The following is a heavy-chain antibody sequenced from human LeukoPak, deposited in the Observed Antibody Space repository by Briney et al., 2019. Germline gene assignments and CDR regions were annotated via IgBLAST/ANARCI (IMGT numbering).Heavy chain of an antibody. J-gene: IGHJ6*02. V-gene: IGHV1-2*02. Sequence: GASVKVSCKASGYTFTGYYMHWVRQAPGQGLEWIVWINPNSGGTNYAQKFQGRVTMTRDTSISTAYMELSRLRSDDTAVYYCASPFMYSGYPSKYYYYYGMDVWGQGTTVTVSS. CDR1: GYTFTGYY. CDR3: ASPFMYSGYPSKYYYYYGMDV. D-gene: IGHD5-12*01. CDR2: INPNSGGT.